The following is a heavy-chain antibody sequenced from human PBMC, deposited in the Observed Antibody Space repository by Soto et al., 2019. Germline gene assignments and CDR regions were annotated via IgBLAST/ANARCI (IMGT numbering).Heavy chain of an antibody. D-gene: IGHD3-10*01. Sequence: PGGSLRLSCAASGFTFNFYTMNWVRQSPGKALEWVSSITSNGSYIYYADSVKGRFTISRDNAKNSLYLQMNSLRGEDTAVYYCARDRNTLVRGFDPWGQGTLVTVSS. CDR1: GFTFNFYT. CDR2: ITSNGSYI. J-gene: IGHJ5*02. CDR3: ARDRNTLVRGFDP. V-gene: IGHV3-21*01.